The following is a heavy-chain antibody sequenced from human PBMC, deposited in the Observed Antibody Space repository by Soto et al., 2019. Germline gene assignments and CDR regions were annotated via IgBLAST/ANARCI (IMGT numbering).Heavy chain of an antibody. Sequence: QITLKESGPTLVKPTQTLTLTCTFSGFSLTTSGVGVGWIRQPPGKALEWLALIYWDDEERYRPSLKSSLTITRYTTKTQVALTLTNMHRVDTATYFCAHIRSGSGSHFSFDSWGQGILVTVSS. D-gene: IGHD1-26*01. CDR2: IYWDDEE. CDR3: AHIRSGSGSHFSFDS. V-gene: IGHV2-5*02. J-gene: IGHJ4*02. CDR1: GFSLTTSGVG.